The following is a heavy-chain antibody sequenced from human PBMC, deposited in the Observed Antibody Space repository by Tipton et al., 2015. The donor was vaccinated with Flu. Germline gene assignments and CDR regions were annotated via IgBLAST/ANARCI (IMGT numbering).Heavy chain of an antibody. CDR1: GGPISISSYY. D-gene: IGHD4-17*01. J-gene: IGHJ5*02. CDR3: ARDRGDYGVLNWFDP. CDR2: IYYSGST. Sequence: TLSLTCTVSGGPISISSYYWGWIRQPPGKGLEWIGSIYYSGSTYYNPSLKSRITISVDTSKNQFSLKLNSVTAADTAVYYCARDRGDYGVLNWFDPWGQGTLVTVSS. V-gene: IGHV4-39*07.